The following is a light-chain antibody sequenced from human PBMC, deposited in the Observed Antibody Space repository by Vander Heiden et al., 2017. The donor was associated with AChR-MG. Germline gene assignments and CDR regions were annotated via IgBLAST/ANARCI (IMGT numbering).Light chain of an antibody. V-gene: IGLV5-45*02. Sequence: QAVLTQPPSLSASPGASASLTCTLRSGTNVGTYRIYWYQQKPGKHPQYLRRYKSDSDKQQDSGVPSRFSGSKGASANAGILLISGRQAEDEADYYCMIRHSSAWVFGGGTKLTVL. J-gene: IGLJ3*02. CDR3: MIRHSSAWV. CDR1: SGTNVGTYR. CDR2: YKSDSDK.